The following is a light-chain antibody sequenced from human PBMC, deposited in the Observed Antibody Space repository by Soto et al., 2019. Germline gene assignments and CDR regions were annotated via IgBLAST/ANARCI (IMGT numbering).Light chain of an antibody. Sequence: QSVLTQPASVSGSPGQSITISCTGTSSDVGSYNLVSWYQQHPGKAPKLMIYEVSKRPSGVSNRFSGSKSGNTASLTISGLQAEDEADYYCCSFVVFGTVTKLTVL. CDR3: CSFVV. CDR2: EVS. CDR1: SSDVGSYNL. J-gene: IGLJ1*01. V-gene: IGLV2-23*02.